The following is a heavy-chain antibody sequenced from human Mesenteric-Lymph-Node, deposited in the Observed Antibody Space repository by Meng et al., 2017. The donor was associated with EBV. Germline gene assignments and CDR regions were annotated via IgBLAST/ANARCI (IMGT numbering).Heavy chain of an antibody. J-gene: IGHJ4*02. D-gene: IGHD2-21*02. V-gene: IGHV7-4-1*02. CDR3: ARDSEGNDLSFDY. CDR2: INTNTGNP. Sequence: QVQLVQFGSELKKPGAAVKVSCKASGYTFTNYALTWVRQAPGQGLEWLGWINTNTGNPTYAPGFAGRYVFSLDTSVSTAYLQISSLKADDSAVYYCARDSEGNDLSFDYWGQGTLVTVSS. CDR1: GYTFTNYA.